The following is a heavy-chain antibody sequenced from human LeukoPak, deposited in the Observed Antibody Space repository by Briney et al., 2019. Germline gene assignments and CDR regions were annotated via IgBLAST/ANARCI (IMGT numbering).Heavy chain of an antibody. Sequence: GGSLRLSCAASGFTFSSYAMSWVRQAPGKGLEWVSAISGSGGSTYYADSVKGRFTISRDNSKNTLYLQMNSLRAEDTAVYYRAKVRAPIILRFLEWVIDYWGQGTLVTVSS. D-gene: IGHD3-3*01. V-gene: IGHV3-23*01. CDR3: AKVRAPIILRFLEWVIDY. CDR1: GFTFSSYA. J-gene: IGHJ4*02. CDR2: ISGSGGST.